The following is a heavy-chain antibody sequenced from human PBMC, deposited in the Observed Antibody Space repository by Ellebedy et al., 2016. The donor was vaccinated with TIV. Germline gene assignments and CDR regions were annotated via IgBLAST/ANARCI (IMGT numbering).Heavy chain of an antibody. CDR3: AWVMGVAGMNV. CDR1: GYTFTDYY. D-gene: IGHD6-19*01. CDR2: VNTNPGGA. J-gene: IGHJ4*02. Sequence: AASVKVSCKASGYTFTDYYVHWARHAPGRGLEWMGWVNTNPGGAEYAQKFQGRVPMTRDTSIGTAYMDLSGLTSGDTAIYYCAWVMGVAGMNVWGQGTRITVSS. V-gene: IGHV1-2*02.